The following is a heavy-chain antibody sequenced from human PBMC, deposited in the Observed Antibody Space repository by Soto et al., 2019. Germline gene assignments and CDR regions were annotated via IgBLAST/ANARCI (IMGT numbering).Heavy chain of an antibody. V-gene: IGHV3-30*18. J-gene: IGHJ6*02. CDR1: GFTFSSYG. Sequence: GGSLRLSCAASGFTFSSYGMHWVRQAPGKGLEWVAVISYDGSNKYYADSVKGRFTISRDNSKNTLYLQMNSLRAEDTAVYYCANDYDILTGPTNYYGMDVWGQGTTVTVSS. CDR2: ISYDGSNK. CDR3: ANDYDILTGPTNYYGMDV. D-gene: IGHD3-9*01.